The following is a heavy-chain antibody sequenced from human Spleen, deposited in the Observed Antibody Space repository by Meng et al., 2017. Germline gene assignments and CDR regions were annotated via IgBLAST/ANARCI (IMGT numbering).Heavy chain of an antibody. J-gene: IGHJ4*02. V-gene: IGHV4/OR15-8*02. CDR3: ASWIYSCGWQ. CDR2: LYHGGDT. D-gene: IGHD6-19*01. Sequence: VPLQESAPGLGRPSGALSLPCVVSGGSIPSIACWSCVRHPPGKRLEWIAELYHGGDTNYNPSLKSRVTIAIDSSKNQFSLKLSSVTAADTAVYYCASWIYSCGWQWGQGTLVTVSS. CDR1: GGSIPSIAC.